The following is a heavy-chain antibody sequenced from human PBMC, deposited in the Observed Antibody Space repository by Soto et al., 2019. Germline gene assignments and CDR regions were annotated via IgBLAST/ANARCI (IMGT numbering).Heavy chain of an antibody. D-gene: IGHD3-9*01. CDR1: GFTFSSYA. Sequence: GGSLRLSCAASGFTFSSYAMSWVRQAPGKGLEWVSAISGSGGSTYYADSVKGRFTISRDNSKNTLYLQMNSLRAEDTAVYYCAKMIVGYYDILTGWTGFAYWGQGTLVTVSS. V-gene: IGHV3-23*01. CDR2: ISGSGGST. J-gene: IGHJ4*02. CDR3: AKMIVGYYDILTGWTGFAY.